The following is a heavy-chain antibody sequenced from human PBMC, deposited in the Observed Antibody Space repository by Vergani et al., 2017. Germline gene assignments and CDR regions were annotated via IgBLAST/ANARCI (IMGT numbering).Heavy chain of an antibody. D-gene: IGHD3-3*01. Sequence: QLVQSGAEVKKPGASVKVSCKASGFTFTSSAMQWVRQARGQRLEWIGWIVVGSGNTNYAQKFQERVTITRDMSTSTAYMELSSLRSEDTAVYYCAARVYDFWSGYYDRAGFDPWGQGTLVTVSS. J-gene: IGHJ5*02. CDR3: AARVYDFWSGYYDRAGFDP. V-gene: IGHV1-58*02. CDR2: IVVGSGNT. CDR1: GFTFTSSA.